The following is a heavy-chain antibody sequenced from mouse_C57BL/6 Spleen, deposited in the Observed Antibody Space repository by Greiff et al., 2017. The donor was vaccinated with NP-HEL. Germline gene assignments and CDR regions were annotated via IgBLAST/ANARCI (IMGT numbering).Heavy chain of an antibody. CDR2: IYPGDGDT. CDR3: AREVITTSYYFDY. D-gene: IGHD2-4*01. J-gene: IGHJ2*01. Sequence: VKLMESGPELVKPGASVKISCKASGYAFSSSWMNWVKQRPGKGLEWIGRIYPGDGDTNYNGKFKGKATLTADKSSSTAYMQLSSLTSEDSAVYFCAREVITTSYYFDYWGQGTTLTVSS. V-gene: IGHV1-82*01. CDR1: GYAFSSSW.